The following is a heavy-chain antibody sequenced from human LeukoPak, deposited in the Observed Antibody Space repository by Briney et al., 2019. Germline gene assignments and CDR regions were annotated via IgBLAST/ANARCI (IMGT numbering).Heavy chain of an antibody. CDR2: INSDGSST. CDR3: VRWSTVTKGGY. J-gene: IGHJ4*02. D-gene: IGHD4-17*01. V-gene: IGHV3-74*01. CDR1: GFIFSDYW. Sequence: PGGSLRLSCAASGFIFSDYWIHWVRQAPGKGLVWVSRINSDGSSTSYADSVKGRFTIFRDNAKNTLYLQMNSLRAEDTAVYYCVRWSTVTKGGYWGQGTLVTVSS.